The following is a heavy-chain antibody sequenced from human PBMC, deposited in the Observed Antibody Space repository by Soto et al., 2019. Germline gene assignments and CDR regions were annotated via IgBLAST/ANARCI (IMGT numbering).Heavy chain of an antibody. Sequence: SETLSLTCTVSGGSISSYYWSWIRQPPGKGLEWIGYIYYSGSTNYNPSLKSRVTISVDTSKNQFSLKLSSVTAADTAVYYCERMEPTSYTAAMRFDYWGQGPLVTVSS. D-gene: IGHD2-2*01. CDR1: GGSISSYY. CDR2: IYYSGST. CDR3: ERMEPTSYTAAMRFDY. J-gene: IGHJ4*02. V-gene: IGHV4-59*08.